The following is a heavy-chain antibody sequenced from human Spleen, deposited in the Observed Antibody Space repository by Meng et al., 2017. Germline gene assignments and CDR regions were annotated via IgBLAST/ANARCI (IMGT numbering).Heavy chain of an antibody. V-gene: IGHV4-39*01. CDR3: VRSSGWVRTGFDP. Sequence: QPQLQESGPGLGKPSEALSRTCSVSGGSISTSGYSWGWIRQSPGKGLEWIGSIGHSGFTYYTPSVKSRITVSIDTSKSQFSLKLTSVTAADTAVYYCVRSSGWVRTGFDPWGQGTLVTVSS. J-gene: IGHJ5*02. CDR1: GGSISTSGYS. CDR2: IGHSGFT. D-gene: IGHD6-19*01.